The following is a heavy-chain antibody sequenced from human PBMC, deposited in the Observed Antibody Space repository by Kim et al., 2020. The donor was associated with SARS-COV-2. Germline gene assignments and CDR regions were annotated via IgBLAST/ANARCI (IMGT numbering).Heavy chain of an antibody. CDR3: ARAQKGLRFLSGIGSWFDP. Sequence: SETLSLTCTVSGGSISSGGYYWSWIRQHPGKGLEWIGYIYYSGSTYYNPSLKSRVTISVDTSKNQFSLKLSSVTAADTAVYYCARAQKGLRFLSGIGSWFDPWGQGTLVTVSS. CDR2: IYYSGST. D-gene: IGHD3-3*01. CDR1: GGSISSGGYY. V-gene: IGHV4-31*03. J-gene: IGHJ5*02.